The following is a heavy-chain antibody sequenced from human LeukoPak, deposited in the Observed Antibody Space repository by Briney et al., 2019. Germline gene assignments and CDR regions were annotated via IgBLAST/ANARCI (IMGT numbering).Heavy chain of an antibody. CDR2: ISAYNGNT. CDR1: GYTFTSYG. CDR3: ARDYFGSGSYYMRDY. V-gene: IGHV1-18*01. D-gene: IGHD3-10*01. J-gene: IGHJ4*01. Sequence: GASVKLSCKASGYTFTSYGMSWVRQAPGQGLEWMGWISAYNGNTNYAQNLQGRVTMTTDTSTSTAYMELRSLRSDDTAVYYCARDYFGSGSYYMRDYRGHGTLVTVSS.